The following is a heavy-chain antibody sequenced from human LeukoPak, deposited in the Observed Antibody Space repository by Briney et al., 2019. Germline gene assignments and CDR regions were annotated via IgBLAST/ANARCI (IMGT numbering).Heavy chain of an antibody. J-gene: IGHJ6*03. V-gene: IGHV4-34*01. CDR1: GGSFSGYY. D-gene: IGHD5-18*01. CDR3: ARGPGRGYSYGYGYYYMDV. Sequence: SETLSLTCAVYGGSFSGYYWSWIRQPPVKGLEWIGEINRSGSTNYNPSLKSRGTISVDTSKNQFSLKLSSVTAADTAVYYCARGPGRGYSYGYGYYYMDVWGKGTTVTVSS. CDR2: INRSGST.